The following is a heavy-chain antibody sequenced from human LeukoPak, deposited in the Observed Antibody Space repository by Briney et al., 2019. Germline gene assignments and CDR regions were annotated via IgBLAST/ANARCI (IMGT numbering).Heavy chain of an antibody. D-gene: IGHD2-2*01. CDR2: IYTSGST. CDR1: GGSISAYY. V-gene: IGHV4-4*07. CDR3: ARGIYCSSTTCYYYYYYMDV. Sequence: SETLSLTCTVSGGSISAYYWSWIRQPAGKGLEWIGRIYTSGSTNYNPSPKSRVTMSLDTSKNQFSLKLSSVTAADTAVYYCARGIYCSSTTCYYYYYYMDVWGKGTTVTVSS. J-gene: IGHJ6*03.